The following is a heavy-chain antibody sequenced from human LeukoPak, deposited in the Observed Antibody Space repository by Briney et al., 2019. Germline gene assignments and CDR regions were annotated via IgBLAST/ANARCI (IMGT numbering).Heavy chain of an antibody. Sequence: GSLRLSCAASGFTFTCYAMSWVRQAPGKGLEWVSAISGSGGSTYYADSVKGRFTISRDNSKNTLYLQMNSLRAEDTAVYYCAKAQWDDYADYWGQGTLVTVSS. CDR1: GFTFTCYA. J-gene: IGHJ4*02. V-gene: IGHV3-23*01. CDR3: AKAQWDDYADY. D-gene: IGHD4-17*01. CDR2: ISGSGGST.